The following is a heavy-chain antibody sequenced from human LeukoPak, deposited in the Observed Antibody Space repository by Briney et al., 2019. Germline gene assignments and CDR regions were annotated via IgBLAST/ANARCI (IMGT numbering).Heavy chain of an antibody. CDR2: SHPGDSET. J-gene: IGHJ4*02. V-gene: IGHV5-51*01. Sequence: GESLKISCKASGYKFINYWIGWVRQMPGKGPECLGISHPGDSETRYSPSFEGQVTISADKSITTAYLHWSSLRASDTAIYFCARLSSGAIIPRSHFDYWGQGTLVTVSS. CDR3: ARLSSGAIIPRSHFDY. CDR1: GYKFINYW. D-gene: IGHD6-6*01.